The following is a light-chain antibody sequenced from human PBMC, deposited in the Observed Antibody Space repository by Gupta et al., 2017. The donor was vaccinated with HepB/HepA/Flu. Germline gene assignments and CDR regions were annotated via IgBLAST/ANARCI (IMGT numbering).Light chain of an antibody. CDR2: DVT. CDR3: CSYSGSYTFVV. Sequence: QSALTQPRSVSGSPGQSVTISCTGTTSDVGGYNYVSWYQQRPGKAPKRMIYDVTKWPSGVPDRFSGSKSGNTASLTISGLQAEDEADYSCCSYSGSYTFVVFGGGTKLTVL. CDR1: TSDVGGYNY. J-gene: IGLJ2*01. V-gene: IGLV2-11*01.